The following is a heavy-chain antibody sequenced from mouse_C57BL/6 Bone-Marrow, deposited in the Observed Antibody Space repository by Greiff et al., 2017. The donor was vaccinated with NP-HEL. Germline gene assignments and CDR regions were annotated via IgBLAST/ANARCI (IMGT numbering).Heavy chain of an antibody. Sequence: EVKLMESGAELVRPGASVKLSCTASGFNIKDDYMHWVKQRPEQGLEWIGWIDPENGDTEYASKFQGKATITADTSSNTAYLQLSSLTSEDTAVYYCTTRYPADYWGQGTSVTVSS. V-gene: IGHV14-4*01. J-gene: IGHJ4*01. CDR1: GFNIKDDY. CDR3: TTRYPADY. CDR2: IDPENGDT. D-gene: IGHD1-1*01.